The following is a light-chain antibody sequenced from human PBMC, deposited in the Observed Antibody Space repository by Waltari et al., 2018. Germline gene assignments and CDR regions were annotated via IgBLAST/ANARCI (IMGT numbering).Light chain of an antibody. CDR1: SSDVGGYKY. Sequence: QSALTQPRSVSGSPGPSVAISCTGTSSDVGGYKYVSWYQHHPGKAPKLMIYDVGKRPSGVPDRFSGSKSGNTASLTISGLQAEDEAEYYCCSYAGSFTWLFGGGTKLTVL. CDR2: DVG. J-gene: IGLJ3*02. CDR3: CSYAGSFTWL. V-gene: IGLV2-11*01.